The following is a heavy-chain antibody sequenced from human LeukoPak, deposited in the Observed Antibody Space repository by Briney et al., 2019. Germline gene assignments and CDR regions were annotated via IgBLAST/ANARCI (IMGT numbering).Heavy chain of an antibody. D-gene: IGHD1-26*01. J-gene: IGHJ5*02. Sequence: PSETLSLTCTVSGGSISSSSYYWGWIRQPPGKGLEWIGSIYYSGSTYYNPSLKSRVTISVDTSKNQFSLKLSSVTAADTAVYYCARHREWENWSDPWGQGTLVTVSS. CDR2: IYYSGST. CDR1: GGSISSSSYY. CDR3: ARHREWENWSDP. V-gene: IGHV4-39*01.